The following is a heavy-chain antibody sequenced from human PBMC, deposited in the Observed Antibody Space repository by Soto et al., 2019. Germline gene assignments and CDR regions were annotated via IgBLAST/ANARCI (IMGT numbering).Heavy chain of an antibody. V-gene: IGHV1-69*01. Sequence: QVQLVQSGAEVKKPGSSVKVSCKASGGTFSSYAISWVRQAPGQGLEWLGGIIPIFGTANYGQKFQGRVTITADESTSTAYMELSSLRSEDTAVYYCAREVGGYAYYYYGMDVWGQGTTVTVSS. J-gene: IGHJ6*02. CDR3: AREVGGYAYYYYGMDV. CDR2: IIPIFGTA. D-gene: IGHD6-25*01. CDR1: GGTFSSYA.